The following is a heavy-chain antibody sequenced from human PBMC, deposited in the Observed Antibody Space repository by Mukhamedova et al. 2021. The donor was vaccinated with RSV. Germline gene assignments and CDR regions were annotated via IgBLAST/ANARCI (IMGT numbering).Heavy chain of an antibody. V-gene: IGHV4-4*07. CDR3: ARDSSDWYGRFDS. D-gene: IGHD6-19*01. CDR2: TWGST. Sequence: TWGSTNYNPSLQRRVTMSVDTSKNQFSLRLNSVIAADTAVYYCARDSSDWYGRFDSWGQGTLVTVFS. J-gene: IGHJ4*02.